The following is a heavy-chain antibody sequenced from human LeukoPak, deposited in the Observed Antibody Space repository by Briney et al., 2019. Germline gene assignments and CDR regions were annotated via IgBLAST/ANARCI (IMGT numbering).Heavy chain of an antibody. V-gene: IGHV3-7*01. J-gene: IGHJ4*02. Sequence: GGSLRLSYEATGFIFSNYWMAWVRQAPGKGLEWVANIKEDGSDKNYVESMKGRFTISRDNAKNSLYLQMNSLRVEDTAVYYCARDAGYGYDRFDYWGQGTQVTVSS. CDR2: IKEDGSDK. CDR3: ARDAGYGYDRFDY. CDR1: GFIFSNYW. D-gene: IGHD5-18*01.